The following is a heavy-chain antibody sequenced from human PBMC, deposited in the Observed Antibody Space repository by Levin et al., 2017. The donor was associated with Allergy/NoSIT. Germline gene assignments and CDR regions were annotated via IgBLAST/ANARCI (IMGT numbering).Heavy chain of an antibody. CDR2: IWNAGSKK. D-gene: IGHD6-19*01. CDR1: GFTFTTYG. Sequence: GGSLRLSCAASGFTFTTYGMHWVRPASGKGLEWAVVIWNAGSKKYYADPVKGRFTTSRDNSKNTLYLQTNSLSAGDTAGYYCARGRRVIHGYSSGWFRLFFEYWGQGTVVTVSS. CDR3: ARGRRVIHGYSSGWFRLFFEY. J-gene: IGHJ4*02. V-gene: IGHV3-33*01.